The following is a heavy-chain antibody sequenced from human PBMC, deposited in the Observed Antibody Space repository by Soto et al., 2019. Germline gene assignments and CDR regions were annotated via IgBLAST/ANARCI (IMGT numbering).Heavy chain of an antibody. CDR3: ASTVGFFDY. CDR2: IFYSGST. J-gene: IGHJ4*03. Sequence: PSETLSLTGPVSGVSLTSGTYYWSWIRQHPGKGLEWIGYIFYSGSTDYNPSLKRRGNISVDTSKNQFSLKLSSVTAADTAVYYCASTVGFFDYWGEGTLVTVSS. CDR1: GVSLTSGTYY. D-gene: IGHD1-1*01. V-gene: IGHV4-31*03.